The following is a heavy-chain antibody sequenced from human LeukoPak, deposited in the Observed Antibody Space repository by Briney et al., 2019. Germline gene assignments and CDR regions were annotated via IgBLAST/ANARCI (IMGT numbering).Heavy chain of an antibody. CDR1: GFTFSSYA. V-gene: IGHV3-23*01. CDR3: AKDREPRITMIVVVIAFDY. D-gene: IGHD3-22*01. J-gene: IGHJ4*02. CDR2: ISGSGGST. Sequence: PGGSLRLSCAASGFTFSSYAMSWVRQAPGKGLEWVSAISGSGGSTYYADSVKGRFTISRDNSKNTLYPQMNSLRAEDTAVYYCAKDREPRITMIVVVIAFDYWGQRTLVTVSS.